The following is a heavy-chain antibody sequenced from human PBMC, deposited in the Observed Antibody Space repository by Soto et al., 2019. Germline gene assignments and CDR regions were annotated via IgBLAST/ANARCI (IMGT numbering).Heavy chain of an antibody. CDR2: IYYSGST. D-gene: IGHD3-3*01. V-gene: IGHV4-39*01. CDR3: ARHASGGVWSGSLYYMDV. J-gene: IGHJ6*03. CDR1: GGSISSSSYY. Sequence: SETLSLTCTVSGGSISSSSYYWGWIRQPPGKGLEWIGSIYYSGSTYYNPSLKSRVTISVDTSKNQFSLKLSSVTAADTAVYYCARHASGGVWSGSLYYMDVWGKGTTVTVSS.